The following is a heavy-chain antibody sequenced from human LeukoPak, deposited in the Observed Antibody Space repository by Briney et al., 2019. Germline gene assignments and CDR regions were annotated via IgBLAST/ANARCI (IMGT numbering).Heavy chain of an antibody. V-gene: IGHV3-30*14. Sequence: PGGSLRLSCAASRFTFRNYAMHWVRQAPGKGLEWLAVISSDGTNKGYADSVKGRFSISRDNSKNTLYLQMNSLRAEDTAVYYCARGGSYLSAFDIWGQGTMVTVSS. D-gene: IGHD1-26*01. CDR2: ISSDGTNK. CDR3: ARGGSYLSAFDI. J-gene: IGHJ3*02. CDR1: RFTFRNYA.